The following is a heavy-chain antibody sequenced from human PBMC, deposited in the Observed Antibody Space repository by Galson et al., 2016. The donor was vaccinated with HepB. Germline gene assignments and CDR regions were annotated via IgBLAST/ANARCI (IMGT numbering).Heavy chain of an antibody. CDR1: GYTFTNYP. CDR3: ARDGGYCSGGRCYFEEGFDY. V-gene: IGHV1-3*01. Sequence: SVKVSCKASGYTFTNYPIQWVRQAPGHRLEWMGWIDAASGNRKYSQKFQGRVTITRGTSASTAYMELSSLRSEDTAVYYCARDGGYCSGGRCYFEEGFDYWGQGTPVTVSS. CDR2: IDAASGNR. D-gene: IGHD2-15*01. J-gene: IGHJ4*02.